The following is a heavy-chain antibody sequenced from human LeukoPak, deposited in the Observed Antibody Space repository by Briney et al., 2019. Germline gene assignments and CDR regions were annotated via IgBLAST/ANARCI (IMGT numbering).Heavy chain of an antibody. CDR1: GGSIGSYY. J-gene: IGHJ4*02. CDR3: ARDGGD. D-gene: IGHD4-17*01. V-gene: IGHV4-59*01. CDR2: IYYSGST. Sequence: SETLSLTCTVSGGSIGSYYWSWIRQPPGKGLEWIGYIYYSGSTNYNPSLKSRVTISVDTSKNQFSLKLSSVTAADTAVYYCARDGGDWGQGTLVTVSS.